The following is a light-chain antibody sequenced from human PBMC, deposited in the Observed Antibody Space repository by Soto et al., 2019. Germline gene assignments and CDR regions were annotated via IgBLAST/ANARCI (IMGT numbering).Light chain of an antibody. J-gene: IGKJ3*01. CDR2: DAS. CDR3: HPRSNSFT. V-gene: IGKV3-11*01. CDR1: QSVSSY. Sequence: EVVLTQSPATLSLSPGERATLSCRASQSVSSYLAWYQQKPGQAPSLLIYDASSRATGIPAGFRGSGSGTDFTPTIGCLESEVFSVYDCHPRSNSFTFGPGTKVDIK.